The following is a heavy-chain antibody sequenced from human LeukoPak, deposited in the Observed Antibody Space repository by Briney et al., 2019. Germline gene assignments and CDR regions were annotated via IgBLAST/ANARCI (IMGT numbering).Heavy chain of an antibody. V-gene: IGHV3-7*03. CDR1: GFTFSSYW. Sequence: GGSLRLSCAASGFTFSSYWMSWVRQAPGKGLEWVANIKQDGSEKYYVDSVKGRFTISRDNAKNSLYLQMSSLRAEDTAVYYCARGGDILTGYYNIRAFDIWGQGTMVTVSS. J-gene: IGHJ3*02. D-gene: IGHD3-9*01. CDR3: ARGGDILTGYYNIRAFDI. CDR2: IKQDGSEK.